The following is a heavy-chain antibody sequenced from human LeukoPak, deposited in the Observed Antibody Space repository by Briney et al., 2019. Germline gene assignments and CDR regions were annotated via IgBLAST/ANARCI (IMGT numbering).Heavy chain of an antibody. V-gene: IGHV3-33*01. CDR1: GFTFSSYA. CDR2: IWYDGSNK. Sequence: GRSLRLSCAASGFTFSSYAMHWVRQAPGKGLEWVTVIWYDGSNKHYADSVKGQFTISRDNSKNTLYLQMDSLRAEDTAVYYCARAFGASSGYSVDYWGQGTLVTVSS. J-gene: IGHJ4*02. CDR3: ARAFGASSGYSVDY. D-gene: IGHD3-22*01.